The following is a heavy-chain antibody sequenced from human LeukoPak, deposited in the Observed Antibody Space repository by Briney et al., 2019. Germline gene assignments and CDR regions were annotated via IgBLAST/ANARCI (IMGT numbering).Heavy chain of an antibody. CDR3: ARVWYSGELGG. Sequence: ASVKVSCKASGYTFTGYYIHWVRQAPGQGLEWMGWINPNSGGTNYAQKFQGRVTMTRNTSISTAYMELSSLRSEDTAVYYCARVWYSGELGGWGQGTLVTVSS. V-gene: IGHV1-2*02. CDR2: INPNSGGT. CDR1: GYTFTGYY. D-gene: IGHD1-26*01. J-gene: IGHJ4*02.